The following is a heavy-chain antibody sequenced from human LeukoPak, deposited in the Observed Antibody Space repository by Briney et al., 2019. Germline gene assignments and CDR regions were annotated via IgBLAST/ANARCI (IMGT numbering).Heavy chain of an antibody. D-gene: IGHD4-17*01. J-gene: IGHJ4*02. CDR2: IIPIFGTA. CDR1: GGTFSSYA. V-gene: IGHV1-69*05. Sequence: SVKVSCKASGGTFSSYAISWVRQAPGQGLEWMGRIIPIFGTANYAQKFQGRVTITTDESTSTAYMELSSLRSEDTAVYYCAVDNVIPTVTTDYWGQGTLVTVSS. CDR3: AVDNVIPTVTTDY.